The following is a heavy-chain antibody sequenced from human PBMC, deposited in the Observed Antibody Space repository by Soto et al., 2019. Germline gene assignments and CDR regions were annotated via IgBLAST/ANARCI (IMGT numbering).Heavy chain of an antibody. CDR2: IIPIFGTA. Sequence: QVQLVQSGAEVKKPGSSVKVSCKASGGTFSSYAISWVRQAPGQGLEWMGGIIPIFGTANYAQKFQGRVTINADESTSTAYMELSSLRSEDTAVYYCARDIMYYDFWSGPKNYYYYGMDVWGQGTTVTVSS. V-gene: IGHV1-69*01. J-gene: IGHJ6*02. CDR3: ARDIMYYDFWSGPKNYYYYGMDV. CDR1: GGTFSSYA. D-gene: IGHD3-3*01.